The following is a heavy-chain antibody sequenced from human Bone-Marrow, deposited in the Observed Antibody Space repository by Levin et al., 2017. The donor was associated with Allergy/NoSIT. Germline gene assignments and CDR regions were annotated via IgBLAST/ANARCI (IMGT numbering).Heavy chain of an antibody. V-gene: IGHV3-23*01. Sequence: LSLTCAASGFPFSSYAMSWVRQAPGKGLEWVSAISGSGGSTYYADSVKGRFTISRDNSKNTLYLQMNSLRAEDTAVYYCAKDIIGGSGSVDAFDIWGQGTMVTVSS. CDR1: GFPFSSYA. D-gene: IGHD3-10*01. CDR2: ISGSGGST. CDR3: AKDIIGGSGSVDAFDI. J-gene: IGHJ3*02.